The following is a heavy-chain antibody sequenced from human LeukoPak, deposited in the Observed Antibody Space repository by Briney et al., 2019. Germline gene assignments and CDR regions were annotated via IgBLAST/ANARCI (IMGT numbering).Heavy chain of an antibody. Sequence: KPSETLSLTCTVSGVSISSSNSYWGWIRQPPGKGLEWIGSIYYSGNTYYNASLKSQVSISIDTSKNRFSLELTSVTAADTAVYYCARRRLFLAHAFDIWGQGTMVTVSS. CDR3: ARRRLFLAHAFDI. J-gene: IGHJ3*02. V-gene: IGHV4-39*01. CDR1: GVSISSSNSY. CDR2: IYYSGNT. D-gene: IGHD4/OR15-4a*01.